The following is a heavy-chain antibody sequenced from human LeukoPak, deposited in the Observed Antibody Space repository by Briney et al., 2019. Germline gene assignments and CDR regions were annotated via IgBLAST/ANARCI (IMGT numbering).Heavy chain of an antibody. D-gene: IGHD3-3*01. J-gene: IGHJ3*02. V-gene: IGHV2-5*01. CDR2: IYWNDDK. Sequence: SGPTLAKPTQTLTLPCTFSGFSLSTSGVGVGWIRQPPGKALEWLALIYWNDDKRYSPSLKSRLTITKDTAKNQVVLTMTNMDPVDTATYYCSHTTIRRSYYDFWSGYTLPRGAFDIWGQGTMVTVSS. CDR3: SHTTIRRSYYDFWSGYTLPRGAFDI. CDR1: GFSLSTSGVG.